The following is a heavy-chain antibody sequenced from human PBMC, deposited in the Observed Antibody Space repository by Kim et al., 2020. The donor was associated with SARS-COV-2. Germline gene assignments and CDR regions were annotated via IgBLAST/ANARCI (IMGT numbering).Heavy chain of an antibody. CDR3: ARDGGTCGRADGGAYDV. Sequence: ASVKVSCKASGYNFISHSIHWVRQAPGQGPEWVGVINPITDNVNSAQKLQGRVTITRDTSTSTVYMELSSLRSDDTATYYCARDGGTCGRADGGAYDV. CDR2: INPITDNV. D-gene: IGHD3-16*01. V-gene: IGHV1-46*04. CDR1: GYNFISHS. J-gene: IGHJ3*01.